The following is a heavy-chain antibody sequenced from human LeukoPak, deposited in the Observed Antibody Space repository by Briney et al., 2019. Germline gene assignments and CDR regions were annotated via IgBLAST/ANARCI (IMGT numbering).Heavy chain of an antibody. V-gene: IGHV1-2*06. J-gene: IGHJ5*02. CDR2: INPNSGGT. CDR3: ARQGSLGTWFDP. CDR1: GYTFTGYY. Sequence: GASVKVSCKASGYTFTGYYMQRVRQAPGQGLEWMGRINPNSGGTDYAQNFQGRVTMTRDTSISTVYMELSSLKSNDTAVYYCARQGSLGTWFDPWGQGTLVTVSS. D-gene: IGHD7-27*01.